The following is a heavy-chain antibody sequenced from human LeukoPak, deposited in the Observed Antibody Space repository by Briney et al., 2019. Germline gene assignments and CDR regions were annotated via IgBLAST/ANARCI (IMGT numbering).Heavy chain of an antibody. J-gene: IGHJ4*02. CDR3: ARLDSHGFPY. D-gene: IGHD5-18*01. V-gene: IGHV4-59*08. CDR1: GGSISSYY. CDR2: IYYSGST. Sequence: PSETLSLTCTVSGGSISSYYWSWIRQPPGKGLEWIGYIYYSGSTNYNPSLKSRVTISVDTSKNQSSLKLSFVTAADTAVYYCARLDSHGFPYWGQGTLVTVSS.